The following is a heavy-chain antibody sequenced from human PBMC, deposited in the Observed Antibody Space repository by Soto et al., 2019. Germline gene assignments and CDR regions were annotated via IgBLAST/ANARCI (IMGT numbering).Heavy chain of an antibody. V-gene: IGHV3-23*01. J-gene: IGHJ4*02. CDR2: ISGSGDST. CDR3: AKDWLSDTSVPYYFDY. CDR1: GFTFRNYA. Sequence: GGSLRLSCAASGFTFRNYAMHWVRQAPGKGLEGVSVISGSGDSTYYADSVKGRFTISRDNSKNTLYLQLNSLRAEDTGVYYCAKDWLSDTSVPYYFDYWGQGTLVTVSS. D-gene: IGHD3-22*01.